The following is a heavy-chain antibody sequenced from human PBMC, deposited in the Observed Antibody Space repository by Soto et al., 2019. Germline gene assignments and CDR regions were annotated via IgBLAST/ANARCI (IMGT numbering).Heavy chain of an antibody. CDR2: ISYDGSNK. D-gene: IGHD2-2*01. CDR1: GFTFSSYG. V-gene: IGHV3-30*03. Sequence: TGGSLRLSCAASGFTFSSYGMHWVRQAPGKGLEWVAVISYDGSNKYYADSVKGRFTISRDNSKNTLYLQMNSLRAEDTAVYYCATPGYCSSTSCLQSPLDYWGQGTLVTVSS. CDR3: ATPGYCSSTSCLQSPLDY. J-gene: IGHJ4*02.